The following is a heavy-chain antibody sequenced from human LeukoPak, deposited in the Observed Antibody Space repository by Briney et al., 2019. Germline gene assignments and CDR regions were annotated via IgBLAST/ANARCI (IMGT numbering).Heavy chain of an antibody. Sequence: GGSLRLSCAASELPVSSNYMSWVRQAPGKGLEWVSVIYSGGSTYYADSVKGRFIHSRDNSRNTLYLQMNGLRAEDTAMYHCARGGTPGYSTGWIDHWGQGTLVTVSS. CDR1: ELPVSSNY. D-gene: IGHD6-19*01. V-gene: IGHV3-53*05. J-gene: IGHJ4*02. CDR2: IYSGGST. CDR3: ARGGTPGYSTGWIDH.